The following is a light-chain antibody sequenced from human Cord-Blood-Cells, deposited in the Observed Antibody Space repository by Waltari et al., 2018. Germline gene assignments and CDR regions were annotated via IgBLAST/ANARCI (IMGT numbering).Light chain of an antibody. CDR1: SSNIGAGYH. CDR2: GNS. V-gene: IGLV1-40*01. CDR3: QSYDSSLSGSV. Sequence: QSVLPQPPSVSGAPGQRATISCTGSSSNIGAGYHVHWYQQLPGTAPKLLIYGNSNRPSGVPDRFSGSKSGTSASLAITGLQAEDEADYYCQSYDSSLSGSVFGGGTKLTVL. J-gene: IGLJ2*01.